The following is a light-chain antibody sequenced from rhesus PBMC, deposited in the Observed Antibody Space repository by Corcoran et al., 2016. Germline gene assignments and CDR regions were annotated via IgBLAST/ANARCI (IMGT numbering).Light chain of an antibody. CDR2: KVS. J-gene: IGKJ4*01. CDR1: QSLLHSNGNTY. V-gene: IGKV2-73*01. CDR3: MQALQNPLT. Sequence: DIVMTQTPLSLPVTPGEPASISCRSSQSLLHSNGNTYLYWYLQKPGQPPRLLIYKVSDRFSGVPERVSGSGPGTEFTLKISRVEAEDVGVYYCMQALQNPLTFGGGTKVELK.